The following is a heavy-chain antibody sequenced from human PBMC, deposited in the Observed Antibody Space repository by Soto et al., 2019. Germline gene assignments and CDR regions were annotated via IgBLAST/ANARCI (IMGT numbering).Heavy chain of an antibody. CDR2: IYYSGST. CDR3: ARWLVGRGNWFDP. Sequence: QVQLQESGPGLVKPSETLSLTCTVSGGSISSYYWSWIRQPPGKGLEWIGYIYYSGSTNYNPSLKSRVTISVDTSKNQFSPKLSSVTAADTAVYYCARWLVGRGNWFDPWGQGTLVTVSS. D-gene: IGHD6-19*01. V-gene: IGHV4-59*01. J-gene: IGHJ5*02. CDR1: GGSISSYY.